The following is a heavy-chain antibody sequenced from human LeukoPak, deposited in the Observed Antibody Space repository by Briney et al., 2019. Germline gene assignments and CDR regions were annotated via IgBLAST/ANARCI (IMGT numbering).Heavy chain of an antibody. CDR2: ISSSSSYI. CDR3: ASGPYDFWSGF. Sequence: GGSLRLSCAASGFTISSYSMNWVRQAPGKGLEWVSSISSSSSYIYYADSVKGRFTISRDNAKRSLYLQMNSLRAEDTAVYYCASGPYDFWSGFWGQGTMVTVSS. CDR1: GFTISSYS. J-gene: IGHJ3*01. D-gene: IGHD3-3*01. V-gene: IGHV3-21*01.